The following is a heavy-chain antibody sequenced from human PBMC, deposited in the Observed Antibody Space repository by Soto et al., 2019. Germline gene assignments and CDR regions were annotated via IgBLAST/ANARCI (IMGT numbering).Heavy chain of an antibody. V-gene: IGHV4-59*01. J-gene: IGHJ4*02. CDR1: GVSISNYY. D-gene: IGHD2-21*01. CDR2: VYSSGST. CDR3: ARARTVVDKFEY. Sequence: KPXETLSLTCTFSGVSISNYYWSCIRQPPGKGLEWIGYVYSSGSTNYNPSLKSRVAISVDMSKNQFSLRLNSVTAADTAIYYCARARTVVDKFEYWGQGTQVTVSS.